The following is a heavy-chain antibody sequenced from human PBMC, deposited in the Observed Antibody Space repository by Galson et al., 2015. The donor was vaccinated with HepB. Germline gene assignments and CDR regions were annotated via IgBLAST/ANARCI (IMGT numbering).Heavy chain of an antibody. V-gene: IGHV5-10-1*01. CDR2: IDPSDSYT. CDR1: GYSFTTYW. J-gene: IGHJ6*02. Sequence: QSGAEVKKPGESLRISCKGSGYSFTTYWISWVRQMPGKGLEWMGRIDPSDSYTNHSPSFQGHVTISADKSISTAYLQWSSLKASDTAMYYCARHSTTVTTSYYYDGMDVWGQGTTVTVSS. CDR3: ARHSTTVTTSYYYDGMDV. D-gene: IGHD4-17*01.